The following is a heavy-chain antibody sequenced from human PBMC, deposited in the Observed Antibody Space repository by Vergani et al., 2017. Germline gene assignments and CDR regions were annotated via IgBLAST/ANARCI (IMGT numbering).Heavy chain of an antibody. V-gene: IGHV3-43*01. CDR1: GFTFDDYN. CDR2: ISWDGGST. D-gene: IGHD3-10*01. J-gene: IGHJ3*02. CDR3: AKDMVRGVISSAFDI. Sequence: EVQLVESGGVVVQPGGSLRLSCAASGFTFDDYNMHWVRQAPGKGLEWVSLISWDGGSTYYADSVKGRFTISRDNTKNSLYLQMNSLRTEDTALYYCAKDMVRGVISSAFDIWGQGTMVTVSS.